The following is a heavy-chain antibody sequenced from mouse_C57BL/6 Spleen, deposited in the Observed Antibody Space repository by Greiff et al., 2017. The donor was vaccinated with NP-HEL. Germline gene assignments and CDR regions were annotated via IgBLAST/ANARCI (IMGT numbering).Heavy chain of an antibody. Sequence: QVQLKQSGPELVKPGASVKISCKASGYAFSSSWMNWVKQRPGKGLEWIGRIYPGDGDTNYNGKFKGKATLTADKSSSTAYMQLSSLTSEDSAVYFCARGYYGSSFYYFDYWGQGTTLTVSS. CDR3: ARGYYGSSFYYFDY. V-gene: IGHV1-82*01. CDR1: GYAFSSSW. D-gene: IGHD1-1*01. J-gene: IGHJ2*01. CDR2: IYPGDGDT.